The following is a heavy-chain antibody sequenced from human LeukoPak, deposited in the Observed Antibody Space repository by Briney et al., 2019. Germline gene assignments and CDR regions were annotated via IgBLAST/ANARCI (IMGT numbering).Heavy chain of an antibody. J-gene: IGHJ4*02. CDR2: ISPSGSST. V-gene: IGHV3-23*01. CDR1: GFTFSSYA. Sequence: PGGSLRLSCAASGFTFSSYAMNWVRQAPGKGLEWVSGISPSGSSTYYADSVKGRFTVSRDNSKKTLFLQMNSLRAGDTAVYYCAKDWNYRSSGLYYFDYWGQGALVIVSS. CDR3: AKDWNYRSSGLYYFDY. D-gene: IGHD3-22*01.